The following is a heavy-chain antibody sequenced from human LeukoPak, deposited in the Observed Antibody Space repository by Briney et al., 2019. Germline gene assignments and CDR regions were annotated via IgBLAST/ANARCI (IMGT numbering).Heavy chain of an antibody. J-gene: IGHJ5*02. D-gene: IGHD5-18*01. CDR1: GGSISSHY. CDR2: IYYSGST. Sequence: SETLSLTCTVPGGSISSHYWSWIRQPPGKGLEWIGYIYYSGSTNYNPSLKSRVTISVDTSKNQFSLKLSSVTAADTAVYYCARERRSSYGNNWFDPWGQGTLVTVSS. V-gene: IGHV4-59*11. CDR3: ARERRSSYGNNWFDP.